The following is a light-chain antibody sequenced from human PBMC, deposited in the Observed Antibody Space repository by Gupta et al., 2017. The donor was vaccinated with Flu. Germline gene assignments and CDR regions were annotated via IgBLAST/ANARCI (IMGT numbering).Light chain of an antibody. CDR3: LHDYNYPLT. CDR1: QDIRNT. J-gene: IGKJ4*01. Sequence: AIQMTQSPSSLSASVGDRVTITCRASQDIRNTLGRYQQKPGKAPKLLMYNVSTLQSGVPSRFSGSGSGTDFTLTISSLQPEDLATYYCLHDYNYPLTFGGGTKVEIK. CDR2: NVS. V-gene: IGKV1-6*01.